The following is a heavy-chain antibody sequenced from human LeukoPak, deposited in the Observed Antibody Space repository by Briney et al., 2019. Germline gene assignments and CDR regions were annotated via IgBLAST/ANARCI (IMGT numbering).Heavy chain of an antibody. Sequence: GESLKISCKGSGYSFTSYWIGWVRQMPGKGLEWMGMIYPGGSDTRYSPSFQGQVTISVDKSISTAFLQWGSLKASDTAIYYWGRHEAGVEVAGTVHNYGMDVWGQGTTVTVS. CDR3: GRHEAGVEVAGTVHNYGMDV. V-gene: IGHV5-51*01. D-gene: IGHD6-19*01. CDR1: GYSFTSYW. CDR2: IYPGGSDT. J-gene: IGHJ6*02.